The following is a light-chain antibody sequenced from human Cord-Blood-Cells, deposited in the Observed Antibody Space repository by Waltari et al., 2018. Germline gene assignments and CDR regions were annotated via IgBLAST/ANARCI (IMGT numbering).Light chain of an antibody. V-gene: IGKV3-20*01. J-gene: IGKJ1*01. CDR1: QSVSSSY. CDR3: QQYGSSPWT. Sequence: DIVLTQSPGPLSLSPGERAPLPCRASQSVSSSYLAWYQQKPGQAPRLLIYGASSRATGIPDRFSGSGSGTDFTLTISRLEPEDFAVYYCQQYGSSPWTFGQGTKVEIK. CDR2: GAS.